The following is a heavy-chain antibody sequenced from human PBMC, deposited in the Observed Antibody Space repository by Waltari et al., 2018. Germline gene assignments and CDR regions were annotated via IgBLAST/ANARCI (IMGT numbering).Heavy chain of an antibody. V-gene: IGHV4-39*01. CDR2: IYYSGST. D-gene: IGHD6-6*01. CDR1: GGSISSSSYY. Sequence: QLQLQESGPGLVKPSETLSLTCTVSGGSISSSSYYWGWLRQPPGQGLEWIGSIYYSGSTYYNPSLKSRVTISVDTSKNQFSLKLSSVTAADTAVYYCARHPLSSSSYFYYYYGMDVWGQGTTVTVSS. CDR3: ARHPLSSSSYFYYYYGMDV. J-gene: IGHJ6*02.